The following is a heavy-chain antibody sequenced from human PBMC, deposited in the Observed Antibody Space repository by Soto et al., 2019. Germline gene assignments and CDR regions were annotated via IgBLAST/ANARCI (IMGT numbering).Heavy chain of an antibody. J-gene: IGHJ5*02. CDR3: AKEMGDYYDSSGSWFDP. Sequence: PGGSLRLSCAASGFTFSSYVMSWVRQAPGKGLEWVSGISGSGDNTYYADSVKGRFTISRDNSKNTLFLQMNSLRAEDTALYFCAKEMGDYYDSSGSWFDPWGQGTLVTVSS. D-gene: IGHD3-22*01. CDR2: ISGSGDNT. CDR1: GFTFSSYV. V-gene: IGHV3-23*01.